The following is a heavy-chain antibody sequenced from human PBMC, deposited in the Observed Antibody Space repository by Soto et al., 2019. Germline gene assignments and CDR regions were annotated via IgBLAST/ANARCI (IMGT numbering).Heavy chain of an antibody. V-gene: IGHV1-69*04. Sequence: ASVKVSCKASGGTFSSYTISWVRQAPGQGLEWMGRIIPILGIANYAQKFQGRVTITAEKSTSTAYMELSSLRSEDTAVYYCARDRGYSSSWPTGNYYYMDVWGKGTTVTVSS. D-gene: IGHD6-13*01. CDR1: GGTFSSYT. CDR3: ARDRGYSSSWPTGNYYYMDV. J-gene: IGHJ6*03. CDR2: IIPILGIA.